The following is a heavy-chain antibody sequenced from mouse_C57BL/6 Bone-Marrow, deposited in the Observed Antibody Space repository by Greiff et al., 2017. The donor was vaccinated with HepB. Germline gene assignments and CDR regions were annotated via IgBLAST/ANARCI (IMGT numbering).Heavy chain of an antibody. J-gene: IGHJ3*01. Sequence: EVQLVESGGDLVKPGGSLKLSCAASGFTVSSYGMSWVRQTPDKRLEWVATISSGGSYTYYPDSVKGRFTISRDNAKNTLYLQMSSLKSEDTAMYYCARQKAYWGQGTLVSVSA. V-gene: IGHV5-6*01. CDR1: GFTVSSYG. CDR3: ARQKAY. CDR2: ISSGGSYT.